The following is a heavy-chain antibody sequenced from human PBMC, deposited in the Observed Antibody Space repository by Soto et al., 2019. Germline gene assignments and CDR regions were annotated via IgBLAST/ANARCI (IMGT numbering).Heavy chain of an antibody. J-gene: IGHJ5*02. V-gene: IGHV4-59*01. D-gene: IGHD2-15*01. CDR3: SREKYCSGGSCRKNWFDP. CDR1: GGTISSSY. CDR2: IYDDGSA. Sequence: PSETLSLTCTVSGGTISSSYWSWIRQPPGKGLEWLAYIYDDGSANYNPSLKSRATISLDMSKNQFSLKLTPVTAADTAVYYCSREKYCSGGSCRKNWFDPWGQGTLVTVSS.